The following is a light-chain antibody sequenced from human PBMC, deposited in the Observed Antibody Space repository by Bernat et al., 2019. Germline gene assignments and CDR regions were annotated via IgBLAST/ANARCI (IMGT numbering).Light chain of an antibody. CDR2: EVT. Sequence: QSALTQPASVSGSPGQSITISCTGTSSDVGSYNHVSWYQQHPGKAPKLMIYEVTKRPSGVSDRFSGSKSGDTASLTISGLQAEDEADYYCCSCATSITYVFGTGTKVTVL. V-gene: IGLV2-23*02. J-gene: IGLJ1*01. CDR1: SSDVGSYNH. CDR3: CSCATSITYV.